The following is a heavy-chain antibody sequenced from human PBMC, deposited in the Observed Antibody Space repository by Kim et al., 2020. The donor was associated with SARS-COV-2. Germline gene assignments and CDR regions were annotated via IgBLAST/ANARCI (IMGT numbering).Heavy chain of an antibody. V-gene: IGHV3-9*01. Sequence: DSVNGRFTISRDNAKNSLYLQMNSLRAEDTALYYCAKDIGYSSSTSEFDPWGQGTLVTVSS. CDR3: AKDIGYSSSTSEFDP. D-gene: IGHD6-6*01. J-gene: IGHJ5*02.